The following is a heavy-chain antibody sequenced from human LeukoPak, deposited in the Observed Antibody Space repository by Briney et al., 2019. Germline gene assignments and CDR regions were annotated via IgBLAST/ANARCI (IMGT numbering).Heavy chain of an antibody. Sequence: PSETLSLTCTVSGGSISDNYWSWFRQPPGKGLEWIGYAYYSGHTNYNSSLKGRVTMSLDTSKTRFSLRLSSVTAGATAVYFCARHPFATPFDYWGPGTLVTVSS. CDR1: GGSISDNY. D-gene: IGHD2-15*01. J-gene: IGHJ4*02. CDR3: ARHPFATPFDY. CDR2: AYYSGHT. V-gene: IGHV4-59*08.